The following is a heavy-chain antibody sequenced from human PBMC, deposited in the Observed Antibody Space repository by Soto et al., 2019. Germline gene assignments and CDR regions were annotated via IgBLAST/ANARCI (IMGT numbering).Heavy chain of an antibody. V-gene: IGHV3-30*18. Sequence: GGSLRLSCAASGFTFSSYGMHWVRQAPGKGLEWVAVISYDGSNKYYADSVKGRFTISRDNSKNTLYLQMNSLRAEDTAVYYCAKAWVYGSGSYHGTDLDYWGQGTLVTVSS. J-gene: IGHJ4*02. CDR3: AKAWVYGSGSYHGTDLDY. CDR1: GFTFSSYG. D-gene: IGHD3-10*01. CDR2: ISYDGSNK.